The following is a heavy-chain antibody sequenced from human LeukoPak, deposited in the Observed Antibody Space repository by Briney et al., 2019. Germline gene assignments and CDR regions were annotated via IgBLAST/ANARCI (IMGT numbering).Heavy chain of an antibody. CDR1: GFTFSNYA. CDR2: IRNDGYAI. D-gene: IGHD6-19*01. J-gene: IGHJ6*02. CDR3: ATGGIQQWLVALYYYYGMDV. V-gene: IGHV3-30*02. Sequence: PGGSLRLSCAASGFTFSNYAMHWVRQAPGKGLEWVAFIRNDGYAIDYADSVKGRFTISRDNSKNTLYLQMNSLRAEDTAVYYCATGGIQQWLVALYYYYGMDVWGQGTTVTVSS.